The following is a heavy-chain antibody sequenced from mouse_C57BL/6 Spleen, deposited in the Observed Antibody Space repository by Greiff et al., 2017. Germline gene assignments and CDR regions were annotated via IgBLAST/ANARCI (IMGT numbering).Heavy chain of an antibody. J-gene: IGHJ2*01. CDR2: ISSGSSTI. Sequence: EVKLQESGGGLVKPGGSLKLSCAASGFTFSDYGMHWVRQAPEKGLEWVAYISSGSSTIYYADTVKGRFTISRDNAKNTLFMQMTSLRSEDTAMYYCARIYYGSYGYYFDYWGQGTTLTVSS. CDR3: ARIYYGSYGYYFDY. D-gene: IGHD2-1*01. CDR1: GFTFSDYG. V-gene: IGHV5-17*01.